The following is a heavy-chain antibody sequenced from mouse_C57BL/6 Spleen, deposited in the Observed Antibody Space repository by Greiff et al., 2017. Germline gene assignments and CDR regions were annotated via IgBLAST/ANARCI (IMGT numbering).Heavy chain of an antibody. CDR3: TIYYGNYKDY. CDR2: IDPENGDT. J-gene: IGHJ2*01. V-gene: IGHV14-4*01. Sequence: EVQLQQSGAELVRPGASVKLSCTASGFNIKDDYMHWVKQRPEQGLEWIGWIDPENGDTEYASKFQGKATITADTSSNTAYLQLSSLTSEDTAVYYCTIYYGNYKDYWGQGTTLTVAS. D-gene: IGHD2-1*01. CDR1: GFNIKDDY.